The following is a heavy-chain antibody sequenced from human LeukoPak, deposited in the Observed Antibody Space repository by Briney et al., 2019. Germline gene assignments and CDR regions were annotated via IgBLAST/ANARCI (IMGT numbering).Heavy chain of an antibody. CDR2: ISYDGSNK. CDR1: GFTFSSYG. J-gene: IGHJ4*02. V-gene: IGHV3-30*18. CDR3: AKMPGDFWSAFYHYFDF. Sequence: GGSLRLSCAASGFTFSSYGMHWVRQAPGKGLEWVAVISYDGSNKHYADSVKGRFTISRDNSKNTLYLQMNSLRAQDTAVYYCAKMPGDFWSAFYHYFDFWGQGTLVTVSS. D-gene: IGHD3-3*01.